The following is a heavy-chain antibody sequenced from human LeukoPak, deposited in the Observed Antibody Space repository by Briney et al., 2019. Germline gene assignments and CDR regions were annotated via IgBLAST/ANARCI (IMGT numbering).Heavy chain of an antibody. CDR3: ARLLDNDSSGDPDTFDV. Sequence: KASETLSLTCTVSGDSISSFYWSWIRQPPEKGLEWIGYRNYNGRTYYKPSLQSRVTISVDTSNNYFSLRLTSVTAADTAVYYCARLLDNDSSGDPDTFDVWGQGTMVTVSS. V-gene: IGHV4-59*13. CDR2: RNYNGRT. CDR1: GDSISSFY. J-gene: IGHJ3*01. D-gene: IGHD3-22*01.